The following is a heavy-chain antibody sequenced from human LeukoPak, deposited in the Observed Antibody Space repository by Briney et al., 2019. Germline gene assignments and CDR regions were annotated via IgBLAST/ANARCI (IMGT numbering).Heavy chain of an antibody. J-gene: IGHJ6*03. CDR1: GYTFTGYF. CDR2: INPNSGGT. D-gene: IGHD2-2*01. Sequence: GASVKVSCKASGYTFTGYFMHWVRQAPGQGVEWMGWINPNSGGTNYAQKFQGRVTMTRDTSISTAFMELSRLRSDDTAVYYCARDLYCSSTSCYASYYYYYYMDVWGKGTTVTVSS. V-gene: IGHV1-2*02. CDR3: ARDLYCSSTSCYASYYYYYYMDV.